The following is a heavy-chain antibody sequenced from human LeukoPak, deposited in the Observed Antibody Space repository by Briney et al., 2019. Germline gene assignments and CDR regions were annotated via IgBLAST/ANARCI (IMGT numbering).Heavy chain of an antibody. CDR1: GFTFSSYG. V-gene: IGHV3-30*02. J-gene: IGHJ3*02. CDR2: IRYDGSNK. Sequence: PGGSLRLSCAASGFTFSSYGMHWVRQAPGKGLEWVAFIRYDGSNKYYADSVKGRFTISRDNSKNTLYLQMNSLRAEDTAVYYCAKVNVVARAFDIWGQGTMVTVSS. CDR3: AKVNVVARAFDI. D-gene: IGHD2-8*01.